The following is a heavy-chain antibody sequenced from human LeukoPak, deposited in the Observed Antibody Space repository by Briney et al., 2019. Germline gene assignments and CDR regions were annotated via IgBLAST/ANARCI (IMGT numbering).Heavy chain of an antibody. CDR2: INPNSGGT. V-gene: IGHV1-2*02. CDR3: ARVIAARRDWFDP. Sequence: WASVKVSCKASGYTFTGYYMHWVRQAPGQGLEWMGWINPNSGGTNYAQKFQGRVTMTRDTSISTAYMELSRLRSDDTAVYYCARVIAARRDWFDPWGQGTLVTVSS. D-gene: IGHD6-6*01. J-gene: IGHJ5*02. CDR1: GYTFTGYY.